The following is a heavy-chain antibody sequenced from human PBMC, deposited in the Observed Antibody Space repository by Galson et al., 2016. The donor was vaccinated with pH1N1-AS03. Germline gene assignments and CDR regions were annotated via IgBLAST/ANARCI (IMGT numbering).Heavy chain of an antibody. V-gene: IGHV3-74*01. Sequence: SLRLSCAASGFTFSSSWMHWVRQAPGKGLVWVSRINSDGSSTNYADSVKGRFTISRDNYKNTLSLQMNSLGVEDTAIYYCAKGLTIAGSTYHFDSWSQGTLVTVSS. CDR1: GFTFSSSW. CDR2: INSDGSST. CDR3: AKGLTIAGSTYHFDS. D-gene: IGHD1-20*01. J-gene: IGHJ4*02.